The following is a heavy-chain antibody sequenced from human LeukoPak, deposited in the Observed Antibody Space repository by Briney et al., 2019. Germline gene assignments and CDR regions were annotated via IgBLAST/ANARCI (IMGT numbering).Heavy chain of an antibody. D-gene: IGHD2-2*01. CDR1: GFTFSSYW. J-gene: IGHJ4*02. CDR3: ARTKIVVVPAATSGGFDY. Sequence: GALRLSCAASGFTFSSYWMHWVRQAPGKGLMWVSRINSDGSSTSYADSVKGRFTISRDNAKNTLYLQMNSLRAEDTAVYYCARTKIVVVPAATSGGFDYWGQGTLVTVSS. V-gene: IGHV3-74*01. CDR2: INSDGSST.